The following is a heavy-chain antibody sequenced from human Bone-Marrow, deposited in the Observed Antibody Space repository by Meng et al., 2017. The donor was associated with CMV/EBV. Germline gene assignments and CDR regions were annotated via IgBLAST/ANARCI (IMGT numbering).Heavy chain of an antibody. CDR1: GFTFSSSW. V-gene: IGHV3-21*01. CDR2: ISSRSTYI. Sequence: GESLKISCAASGFTFSSSWMHWVCQAPGKGLEWVSSISSRSTYISYTDSVKGRFTVSRDNAKNSLYLQMNSLRAEDTAVYYCARDRGYSHGYAFDHWGQGTLVTVSS. D-gene: IGHD5-18*01. CDR3: ARDRGYSHGYAFDH. J-gene: IGHJ4*02.